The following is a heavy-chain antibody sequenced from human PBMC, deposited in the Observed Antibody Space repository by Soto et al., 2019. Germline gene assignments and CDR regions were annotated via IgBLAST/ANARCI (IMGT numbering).Heavy chain of an antibody. CDR2: IKSKNDGGTT. CDR1: GVNFITAG. Sequence: WGSLSLLSPAAGVNFITAGVDWVRQAPGKGMEWVGRIKSKNDGGTTDYAAPVKGRFTISRDDSKNTVYLQMNSLRTEDTALYYCAADLPGHGGGYEFDYWGQGTPVTVSS. J-gene: IGHJ4*01. CDR3: AADLPGHGGGYEFDY. D-gene: IGHD2-15*01. V-gene: IGHV3-15*07.